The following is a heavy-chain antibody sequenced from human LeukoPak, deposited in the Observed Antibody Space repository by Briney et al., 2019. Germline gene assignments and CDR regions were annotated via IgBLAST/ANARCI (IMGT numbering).Heavy chain of an antibody. CDR1: RASISIYY. CDR2: IYYSGST. CDR3: ASGSDLGDS. D-gene: IGHD2-21*02. Sequence: SETLSLTCTVSRASISIYYWSWLRQPPGKGLEWIGYIYYSGSTNYNPSLKGRVTMSVDTSKNQFSLRLSSVTAADTAVYYCASGSDLGDSSGQGTLVTVSS. J-gene: IGHJ4*02. V-gene: IGHV4-59*01.